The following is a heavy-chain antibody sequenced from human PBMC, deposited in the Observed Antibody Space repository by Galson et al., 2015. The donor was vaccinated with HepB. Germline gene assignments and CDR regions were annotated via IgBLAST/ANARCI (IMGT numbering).Heavy chain of an antibody. D-gene: IGHD5-24*01. J-gene: IGHJ3*02. CDR3: TTTYPLRRDGYNSYREDAFDI. Sequence: SLRLSCAASGFTFSSYAMSWVRQAPGKGLGWVSAISGSGGSTYYADSVKGRFTISRDNSKNTLYLQMNSLKTEDTAVYYCTTTYPLRRDGYNSYREDAFDIWGQGTMVTVSS. V-gene: IGHV3-23*01. CDR1: GFTFSSYA. CDR2: ISGSGGST.